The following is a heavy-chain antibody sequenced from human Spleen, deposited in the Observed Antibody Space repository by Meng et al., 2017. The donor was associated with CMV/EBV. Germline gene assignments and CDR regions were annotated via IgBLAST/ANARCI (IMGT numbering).Heavy chain of an antibody. V-gene: IGHV3-30*04. CDR2: ISYDGSNK. CDR1: GFTFSSYA. J-gene: IGHJ4*02. Sequence: GESLKISCAASGFTFSSYAMHWVRQAPGKGLEWVAVISYDGSNKYYADSVKGRFTISRDNSKNTLYLQMNSLRAEDTGVYYCARGLYDSNGLDFDYWGQGTLVTVSS. CDR3: ARGLYDSNGLDFDY. D-gene: IGHD3-22*01.